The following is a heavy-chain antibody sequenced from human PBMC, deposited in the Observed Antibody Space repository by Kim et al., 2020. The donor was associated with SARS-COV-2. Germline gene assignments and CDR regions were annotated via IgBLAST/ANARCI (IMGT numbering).Heavy chain of an antibody. Sequence: SETLSLTCTVSGGSISSGGYYWSWIRQHPGKGLEWIGYIYYSGSTYYNPSLKSRVTISVDTSKNQFSLKLSSVTAADTAVYYCARGKLRGDYWFDPWGQGTLVTVSS. CDR2: IYYSGST. CDR1: GGSISSGGYY. D-gene: IGHD2-21*02. J-gene: IGHJ5*02. CDR3: ARGKLRGDYWFDP. V-gene: IGHV4-31*03.